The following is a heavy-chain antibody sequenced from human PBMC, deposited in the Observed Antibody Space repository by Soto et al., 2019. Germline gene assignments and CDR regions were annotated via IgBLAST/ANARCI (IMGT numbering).Heavy chain of an antibody. CDR1: GGSISSSSYY. D-gene: IGHD3-3*02. Sequence: PSETLSLTCTVSGGSISSSSYYWGWIRQPPGKGLEWIGSIYYSGSTYYNPSLKSRVTISVDTSKNQFSLKLSSVTAADTAVYYCARSLGGRRAWYFDYWGQGTLVTVS. J-gene: IGHJ4*02. CDR3: ARSLGGRRAWYFDY. CDR2: IYYSGST. V-gene: IGHV4-39*01.